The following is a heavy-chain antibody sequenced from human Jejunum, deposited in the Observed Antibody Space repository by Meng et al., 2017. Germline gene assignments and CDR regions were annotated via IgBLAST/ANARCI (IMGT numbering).Heavy chain of an antibody. CDR3: AKRFYYVSGSIDY. CDR2: IYSSGST. CDR1: GFSVSSNY. Sequence: EVDLVGTGGGVIRPGGSLSLSCAASGFSVSSNYISWVRQAPGKGLEWLSVIYSSGSTYYTGSLQGRFTISRDNSKNTLYLQMSSLRAEDTAVYYCAKRFYYVSGSIDYWGQGTLVTVSS. V-gene: IGHV3-53*02. D-gene: IGHD3-10*01. J-gene: IGHJ4*02.